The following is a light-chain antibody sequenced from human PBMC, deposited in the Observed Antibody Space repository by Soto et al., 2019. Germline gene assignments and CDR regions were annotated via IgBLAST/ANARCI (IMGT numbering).Light chain of an antibody. CDR2: EFN. CDR3: SAYTASITSHV. V-gene: IGLV2-18*02. CDR1: SSDVGSHKS. J-gene: IGLJ1*01. Sequence: QSALTQPPSVSGSPGQSVTISCSGGSSDVGSHKSVSWYKQAPGTSPKLIIFEFNNPPSGVPDRFSESKSGNTASLTISGLQPEDEADYYCSAYTASITSHVFGTGTKVTVL.